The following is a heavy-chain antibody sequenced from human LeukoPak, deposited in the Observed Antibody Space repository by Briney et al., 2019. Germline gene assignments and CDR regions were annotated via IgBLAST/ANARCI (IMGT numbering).Heavy chain of an antibody. V-gene: IGHV3-30-3*01. Sequence: GRSLRLSCAASGFTFSTYPIHWVRQAPGKGLEWVAVISYDVSDKHYADSVKGRFTISRDNSKNTLFLQMNSLRPEDAAVYYCARDFRGSIDYWGQGTLVTVSS. CDR2: ISYDVSDK. CDR3: ARDFRGSIDY. J-gene: IGHJ4*02. D-gene: IGHD3-10*01. CDR1: GFTFSTYP.